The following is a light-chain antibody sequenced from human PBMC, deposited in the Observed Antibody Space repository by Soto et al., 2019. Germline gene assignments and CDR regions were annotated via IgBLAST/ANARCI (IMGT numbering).Light chain of an antibody. Sequence: QSVLTQPASVSGSPGQSITISCTGTSSDVGSYTLVSWYQQNPGKAPKLIIYEGTKRPSGVPGRFSASTSGTSASLAISGLQSEDEGDYYCATWDDTVHGPIFGGGTKLTVL. J-gene: IGLJ2*01. CDR2: EGT. V-gene: IGLV2-14*02. CDR3: ATWDDTVHGPI. CDR1: SSDVGSYTL.